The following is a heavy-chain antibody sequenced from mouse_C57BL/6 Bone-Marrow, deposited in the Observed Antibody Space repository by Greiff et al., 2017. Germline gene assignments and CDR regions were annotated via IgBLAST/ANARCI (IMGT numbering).Heavy chain of an antibody. CDR1: GYTFTSYW. V-gene: IGHV1-50*01. CDR3: ARDDGYFYWYFDV. Sequence: QVQLQQPGAELVKPGASVKLSCKASGYTFTSYWMQWVKQRPGQGLEWIGEIDPSDSYTNYNQKFKGKATLTVDTSSSTAYMQLSSLTSEVSAVYYCARDDGYFYWYFDVWGTGTTVTVSS. J-gene: IGHJ1*03. D-gene: IGHD2-3*01. CDR2: IDPSDSYT.